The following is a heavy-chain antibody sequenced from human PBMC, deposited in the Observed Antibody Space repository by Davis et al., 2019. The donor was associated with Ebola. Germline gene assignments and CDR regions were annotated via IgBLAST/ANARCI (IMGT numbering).Heavy chain of an antibody. V-gene: IGHV3-48*02. Sequence: GESLKISCAASGFTFSSYSMNWVRQAPGKGLEWVSYISSSSSTIYYADSVKGRFTISRDNAKNSLYLQMNSLRDEDTAVYYCARERRSSGGSCYPRGYFDYWGQGTLVTVSS. J-gene: IGHJ4*02. CDR2: ISSSSSTI. CDR3: ARERRSSGGSCYPRGYFDY. D-gene: IGHD2-15*01. CDR1: GFTFSSYS.